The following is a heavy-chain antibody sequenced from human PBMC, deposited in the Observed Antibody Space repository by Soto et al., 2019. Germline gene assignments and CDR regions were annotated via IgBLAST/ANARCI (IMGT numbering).Heavy chain of an antibody. Sequence: LSLTCAVYGGSFSGYYWSWIRQPPGKGLEWIGEINHSGSTNYNPSLKSRVTISVDTSKNQFSLKLSSVTAADTAVYYCARAAPRYCSGGSCYSMRDDWGQGSLVTVSS. D-gene: IGHD2-15*01. CDR1: GGSFSGYY. CDR3: ARAAPRYCSGGSCYSMRDD. V-gene: IGHV4-34*01. CDR2: INHSGST. J-gene: IGHJ4*02.